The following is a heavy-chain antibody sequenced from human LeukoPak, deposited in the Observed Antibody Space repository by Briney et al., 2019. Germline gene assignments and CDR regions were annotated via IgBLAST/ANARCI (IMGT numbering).Heavy chain of an antibody. V-gene: IGHV3-30*04. CDR1: GXTFSSYA. D-gene: IGHD2-2*01. J-gene: IGHJ4*02. CDR3: ARDRGSSTSYYDY. CDR2: ISYGGSNK. Sequence: XRXSXAASGXTFSSYAMHWVRQAPGKGLEWVAVISYGGSNKYYADSVKGRFTISRDNSKNTLYLQMNSLRAEDTAVYYCARDRGSSTSYYDYWGQGTLVTVSS.